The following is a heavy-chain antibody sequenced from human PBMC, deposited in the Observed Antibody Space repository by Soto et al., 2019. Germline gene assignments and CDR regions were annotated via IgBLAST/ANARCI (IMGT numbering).Heavy chain of an antibody. CDR2: ISYDGSNK. V-gene: IGHV3-30*18. CDR3: AKDLSSGAFDI. J-gene: IGHJ3*02. Sequence: VGSLRLSCAASGFTFSSYGMHWVRQAPGKGLEWVAVISYDGSNKYYADSVKGRFTISRDNSKNTLYLQMNSLRAEDTAVYYCAKDLSSGAFDIWGQGTMVTVSS. CDR1: GFTFSSYG.